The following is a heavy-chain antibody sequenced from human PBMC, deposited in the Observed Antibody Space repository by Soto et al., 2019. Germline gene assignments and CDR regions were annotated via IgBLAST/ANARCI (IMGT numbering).Heavy chain of an antibody. D-gene: IGHD3-22*01. CDR2: ISGSGGST. CDR1: GFTFSSYA. CDR3: AKEYYYDSSGYSPHDAFDI. V-gene: IGHV3-23*01. Sequence: EVQLLESGGGLVQPGGSLRLSCAASGFTFSSYAMSWVRQAPGKGLEWVSAISGSGGSTYYADSVKGRFTISRDNSKNTLYLQMNSLRAEDTAVYYCAKEYYYDSSGYSPHDAFDIWGQGTMVTVSS. J-gene: IGHJ3*02.